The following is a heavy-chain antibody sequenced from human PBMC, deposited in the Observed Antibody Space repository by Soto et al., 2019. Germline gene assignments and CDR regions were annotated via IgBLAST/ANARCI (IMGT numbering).Heavy chain of an antibody. CDR1: GGSISSRDW. CDR2: IYHGGGT. J-gene: IGHJ4*02. Sequence: SETLSLTCSVSGGSISSRDWWTWVRQAPGKGLEWIGKIYHGGGTNFSPSLRGRVNISIDKSRKFFSLTLNSVTAADTAIYFCATGNVDSMLESWGRGALVTVSS. D-gene: IGHD3-3*01. CDR3: ATGNVDSMLES. V-gene: IGHV4-4*02.